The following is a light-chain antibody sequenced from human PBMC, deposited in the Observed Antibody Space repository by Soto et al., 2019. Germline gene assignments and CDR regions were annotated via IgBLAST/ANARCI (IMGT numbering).Light chain of an antibody. V-gene: IGLV2-14*01. J-gene: IGLJ2*01. CDR2: GVS. Sequence: QSALTQPASVSGSPRQSITISCTGTSSDIGGYNYVSWYQQYPGKAPKLMIFGVSDRPSGVSNRFSGSKSGTTASLTISGLQAEDEADYYCSSYKTSSTVVVFGGGTKLTVL. CDR1: SSDIGGYNY. CDR3: SSYKTSSTVVV.